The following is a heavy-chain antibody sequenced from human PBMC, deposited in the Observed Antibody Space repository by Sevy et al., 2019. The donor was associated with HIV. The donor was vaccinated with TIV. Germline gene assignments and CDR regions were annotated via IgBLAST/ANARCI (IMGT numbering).Heavy chain of an antibody. CDR3: ARGASLYSSSIIEYDY. Sequence: VSVKVSCKASGYTFTFYDINWVRQATGQGLEWVGWMNPNSGNTGYAQKFQGRVTMTRNTSISTAYMELSSLRSEDTAVFYCARGASLYSSSIIEYDYWGQGALVTVSS. V-gene: IGHV1-8*01. CDR1: GYTFTFYD. D-gene: IGHD6-6*01. CDR2: MNPNSGNT. J-gene: IGHJ4*02.